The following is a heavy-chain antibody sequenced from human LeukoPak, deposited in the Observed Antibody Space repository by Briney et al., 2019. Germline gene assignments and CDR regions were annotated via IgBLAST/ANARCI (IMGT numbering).Heavy chain of an antibody. V-gene: IGHV1-18*01. CDR3: ARQVDTTMALPDC. Sequence: EASVSLSFTSSVYTFTIYGMSWVRDAQGQRHEWVGGITTYNDNTNYAQKFRGRVTMTTDTSTSTVYMELRSLRSDDTAIYYCARQVDTTMALPDCWGQGTLVTVSS. CDR1: VYTFTIYG. D-gene: IGHD5-18*01. J-gene: IGHJ4*02. CDR2: ITTYNDNT.